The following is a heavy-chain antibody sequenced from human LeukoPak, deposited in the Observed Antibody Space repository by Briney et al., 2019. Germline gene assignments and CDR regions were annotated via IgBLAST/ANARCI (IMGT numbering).Heavy chain of an antibody. J-gene: IGHJ4*02. Sequence: PGGSLRLSCAASGFTFNSYAMHWVRQAPGKGLEWVAVISYDGSNKYYADSVKGRFTISRDNSKNTLYLQMNSLRAEDTAVYYCANLLVGATRDFDYWGQGTLVTVSS. CDR2: ISYDGSNK. V-gene: IGHV3-30-3*01. CDR1: GFTFNSYA. CDR3: ANLLVGATRDFDY. D-gene: IGHD1-26*01.